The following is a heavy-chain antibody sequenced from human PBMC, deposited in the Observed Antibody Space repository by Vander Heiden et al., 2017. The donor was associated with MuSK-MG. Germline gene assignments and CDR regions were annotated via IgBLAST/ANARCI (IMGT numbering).Heavy chain of an antibody. V-gene: IGHV3-33*06. CDR3: AKDLYYYDSSGYHLNGMDV. CDR1: GFSFSSFG. Sequence: QVQLVESGGGVVQPGRSLRLSCAASGFSFSSFGMHWVRQAPGKGLEWVAGIWYDGSNKYYADSVKGRFTISRDNSKNTLYLQMNSLRAEDTAVYYCAKDLYYYDSSGYHLNGMDVWGQGTTVTVSS. D-gene: IGHD3-22*01. J-gene: IGHJ6*02. CDR2: IWYDGSNK.